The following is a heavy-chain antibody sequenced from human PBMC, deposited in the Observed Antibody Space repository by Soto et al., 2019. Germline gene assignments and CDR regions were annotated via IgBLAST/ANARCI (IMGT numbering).Heavy chain of an antibody. CDR2: VYWNDDK. J-gene: IGHJ3*02. Sequence: SGPTLVNPTQTLTLTCTLSGISLSTSGVGLGWIRQTPGKALEWLALVYWNDDKHYSPSLKSRLTITKDTSKNQAILTMTNMDPVDTATYFCARGLATLPVFAFDIWGQGTVVTDS. V-gene: IGHV2-5*01. CDR1: GISLSTSGVG. D-gene: IGHD1-1*01. CDR3: ARGLATLPVFAFDI.